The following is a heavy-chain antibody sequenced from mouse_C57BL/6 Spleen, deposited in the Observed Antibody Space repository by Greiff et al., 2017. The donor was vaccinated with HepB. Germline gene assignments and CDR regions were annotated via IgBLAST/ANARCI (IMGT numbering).Heavy chain of an antibody. CDR1: GFTFSSYG. V-gene: IGHV5-6*01. Sequence: EVHLVESGGDLVKPGGSLKLSCAASGFTFSSYGMSWVRQTPDKRLEWVATISSGGSYTYYPDSVKGRFTIFRDNAKNTLYLQMSSLKSEDTAMYYCARDYDAWFAYWGQGTLVTVSA. CDR3: ARDYDAWFAY. D-gene: IGHD2-4*01. CDR2: ISSGGSYT. J-gene: IGHJ3*01.